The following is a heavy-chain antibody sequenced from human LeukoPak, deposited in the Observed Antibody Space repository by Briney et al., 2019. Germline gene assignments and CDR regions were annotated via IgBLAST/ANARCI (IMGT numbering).Heavy chain of an antibody. V-gene: IGHV1-18*01. CDR2: ISVYNGNT. CDR3: AIDGYNLNDAFDI. D-gene: IGHD5-12*01. J-gene: IGHJ3*02. Sequence: GASVKVSCKASGYTFTSYGIIWVRQAPGQGLEWVGWISVYNGNTNYAQKLQGRVTMTTDTSTSTAYMELRSLRSDDTAVYYCAIDGYNLNDAFDIWGQGTMVTVSS. CDR1: GYTFTSYG.